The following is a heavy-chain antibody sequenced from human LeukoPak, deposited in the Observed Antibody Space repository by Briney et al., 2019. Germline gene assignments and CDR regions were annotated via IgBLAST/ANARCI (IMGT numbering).Heavy chain of an antibody. Sequence: SETLSLTCTVSGGSISSSNNYWVWIRQPPGKGLEWFGAIYYTGSAYYNPSLTSRVTISVDTSKDQFSVRLSSVTAADTSVYYCARFVRHGGIADCLTYWSQGTLVTVSS. J-gene: IGHJ4*02. CDR2: IYYTGSA. CDR1: GGSISSSNNY. CDR3: ARFVRHGGIADCLTY. D-gene: IGHD2-15*01. V-gene: IGHV4-39*01.